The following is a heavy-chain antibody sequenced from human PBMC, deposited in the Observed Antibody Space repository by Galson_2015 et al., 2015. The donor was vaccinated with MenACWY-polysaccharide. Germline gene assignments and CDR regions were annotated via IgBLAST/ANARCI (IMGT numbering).Heavy chain of an antibody. Sequence: SLRLSCAASGFTFSSYWMTWVRQAPGKGPEWVANIKKDGSEKYYVDSVKGRFTISRDNSKNSLYLQMHSLRAEDTAVYSCARGRYGMDVWGQGTTVTVSS. CDR1: GFTFSSYW. J-gene: IGHJ6*02. V-gene: IGHV3-7*01. CDR2: IKKDGSEK. CDR3: ARGRYGMDV.